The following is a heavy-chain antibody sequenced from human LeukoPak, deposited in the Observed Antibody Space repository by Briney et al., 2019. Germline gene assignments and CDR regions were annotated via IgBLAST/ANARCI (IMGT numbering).Heavy chain of an antibody. CDR1: GYTFTSYY. CDR2: INPSGGST. Sequence: ASVKVSCKASGYTFTSYYMHWVRQAPGQGLEWMGIINPSGGSTSYAQKFQGRVTMTRDTSTSTVYMELRSLRSEDEAVYYCARDYSRRIFYSGGRGTLVTVSS. J-gene: IGHJ4*02. CDR3: ARDYSRRIFYS. V-gene: IGHV1-46*01. D-gene: IGHD3-3*01.